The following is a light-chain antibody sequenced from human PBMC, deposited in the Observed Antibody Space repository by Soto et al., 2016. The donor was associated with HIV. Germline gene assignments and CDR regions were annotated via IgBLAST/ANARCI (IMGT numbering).Light chain of an antibody. CDR3: QEYYGT. Sequence: DIQTTQSPSSLSATAGDRVTITCRASQDITDSLVWYQQKPGKAPKLLVYAASRLEDGVPSRFSGSGSGTDYTLTISRLQPEDFATYYCQEYYGTFSQGTKVDFK. J-gene: IGKJ1*01. CDR2: AAS. V-gene: IGKV1-NL1*01. CDR1: QDITDS.